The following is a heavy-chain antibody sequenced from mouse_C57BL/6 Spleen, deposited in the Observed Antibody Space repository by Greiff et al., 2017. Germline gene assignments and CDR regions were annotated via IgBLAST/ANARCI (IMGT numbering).Heavy chain of an antibody. CDR3: ANCCGSSYPFAY. CDR2: IYPGSGST. V-gene: IGHV1-55*01. Sequence: VKLQQPGAELVKPGASVKMSCKASGYTFTSYWITWVKQRPGQGLEWIGDIYPGSGSTNYNEKFKSKATLTVDTSSSTAYMQLSSLTSEDSAVYYCANCCGSSYPFAYWGKGTLVTVSA. D-gene: IGHD1-1*01. CDR1: GYTFTSYW. J-gene: IGHJ3*01.